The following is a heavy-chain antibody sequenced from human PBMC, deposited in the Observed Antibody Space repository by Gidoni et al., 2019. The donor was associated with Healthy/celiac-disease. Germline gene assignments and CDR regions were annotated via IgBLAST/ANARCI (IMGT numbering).Heavy chain of an antibody. D-gene: IGHD3-10*01. CDR1: GGSFSGYY. CDR2: INHSGST. J-gene: IGHJ6*02. V-gene: IGHV4-34*01. Sequence: QVQLPQWGAGLLKPSETLSLTCAVYGGSFSGYYWSWIRQPPGKGLEWIGEINHSGSTNYNPSLKSRVTISVDTSKNQFSLKLSSVTAADTAVYYCARVWTTPYYYGMDVWGQGTTVTVSS. CDR3: ARVWTTPYYYGMDV.